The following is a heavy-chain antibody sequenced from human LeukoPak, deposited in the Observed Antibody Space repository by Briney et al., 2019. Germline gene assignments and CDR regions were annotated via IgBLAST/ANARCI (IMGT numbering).Heavy chain of an antibody. CDR2: IYYSGST. Sequence: SETLSLTCTVSGGSISSYYWSWVRQPPGKGMEWIGYIYYSGSTNYNPSLKSRVTISVDTSKNQFSLQLSSVTAADTAVYYCARAEMATIEDAFDIWGQGTMVTVSS. J-gene: IGHJ3*02. CDR3: ARAEMATIEDAFDI. V-gene: IGHV4-59*01. CDR1: GGSISSYY. D-gene: IGHD5-24*01.